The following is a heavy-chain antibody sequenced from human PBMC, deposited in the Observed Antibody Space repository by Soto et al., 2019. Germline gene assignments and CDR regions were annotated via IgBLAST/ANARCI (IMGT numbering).Heavy chain of an antibody. D-gene: IGHD1-20*01. CDR1: GFTFSSYA. CDR2: LSFDGSNK. CDR3: ARGRITGITSGWYFDL. Sequence: QVQLVESGGGVVQPGRSLRLSCAASGFTFSSYAMHWVRQAPGKGLEWVAVLSFDGSNKYFADSVKGRFTISRDISKNTLTLQMHSLRAEDTAVYYCARGRITGITSGWYFDLWGRGTLVTVSS. V-gene: IGHV3-30-3*01. J-gene: IGHJ2*01.